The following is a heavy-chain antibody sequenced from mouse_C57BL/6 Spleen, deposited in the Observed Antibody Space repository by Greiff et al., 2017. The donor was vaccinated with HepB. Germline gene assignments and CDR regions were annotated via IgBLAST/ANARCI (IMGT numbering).Heavy chain of an antibody. J-gene: IGHJ3*01. Sequence: EVKLVESGGGLVKPGGSLKLSCAASGFTFSDYGMHWVRQAPEKGLEWVAYISSGSSTIYYADTVKGRFTISRDNAKNTLFLQMASLRSEDTAMYYCARGSDYVLFAYWGQGTLVTVSA. CDR2: ISSGSSTI. V-gene: IGHV5-17*01. CDR1: GFTFSDYG. D-gene: IGHD2-4*01. CDR3: ARGSDYVLFAY.